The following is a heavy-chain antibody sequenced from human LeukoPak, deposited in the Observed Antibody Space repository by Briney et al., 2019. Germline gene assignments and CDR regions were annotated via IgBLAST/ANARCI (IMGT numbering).Heavy chain of an antibody. CDR3: AKSLFTSAAGTGRAFHI. J-gene: IGHJ3*02. CDR2: ISASGDVT. Sequence: PGGSLRLSCAASGVSFSAYPMGWVRQAPGKGLQWLSGISASGDVTFHADRVKGRFAISRDNSKNTLYLQMTGLRAGDTAEYYCAKSLFTSAAGTGRAFHIWGQGTMVTVSS. V-gene: IGHV3-23*01. CDR1: GVSFSAYP. D-gene: IGHD1-26*01.